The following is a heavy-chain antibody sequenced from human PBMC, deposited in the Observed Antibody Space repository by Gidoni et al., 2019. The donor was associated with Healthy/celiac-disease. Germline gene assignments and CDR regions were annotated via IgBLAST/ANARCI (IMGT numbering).Heavy chain of an antibody. D-gene: IGHD4-17*01. Sequence: QVQLVESGGGVVQPGSSLRLSCAPSGFTFSSYAMPWVRQAPGKGREWVAVISYDGSNKYYADSVKGRFTISRDNSKNTLYLQMNSLRAEDTAVYYCARVQDGDYVGSLDYWGQGTLVTVSS. CDR1: GFTFSSYA. J-gene: IGHJ4*02. CDR2: ISYDGSNK. CDR3: ARVQDGDYVGSLDY. V-gene: IGHV3-30-3*01.